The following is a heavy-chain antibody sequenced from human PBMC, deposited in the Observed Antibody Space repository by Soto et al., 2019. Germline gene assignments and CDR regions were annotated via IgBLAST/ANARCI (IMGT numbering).Heavy chain of an antibody. V-gene: IGHV4-39*01. CDR2: IYYSGRT. CDR1: GGSISSSSYY. Sequence: SETLSLTCTVSGGSISSSSYYWGWIRQPPGKGLEWIGSIYYSGRTYYNPSRKSRVTISVDTSKNQFSLKLSSVTAADPAVYYCARLLGELGNYYYYYYMDVWGKGTTVTVSS. D-gene: IGHD3-16*01. J-gene: IGHJ6*03. CDR3: ARLLGELGNYYYYYYMDV.